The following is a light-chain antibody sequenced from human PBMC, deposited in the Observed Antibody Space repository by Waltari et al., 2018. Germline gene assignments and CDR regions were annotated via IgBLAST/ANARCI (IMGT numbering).Light chain of an antibody. J-gene: IGLJ2*01. V-gene: IGLV2-23*01. CDR3: CSYAGENTMI. CDR1: CHVIGIYDL. CDR2: EAT. Sequence: QSSLTQPASVSRSPGQSVHIPGTGTCHVIGIYDLVAWYQQYPGKAPRLIIYEATSRPSWVSNRFSASKSGNTASLTISGLQTEDEAHYYCCSYAGENTMIFGGGTRLTVL.